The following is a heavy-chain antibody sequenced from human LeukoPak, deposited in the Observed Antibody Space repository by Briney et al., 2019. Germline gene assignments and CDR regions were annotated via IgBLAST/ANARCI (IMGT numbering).Heavy chain of an antibody. V-gene: IGHV3-23*01. Sequence: TGGSLRLSCAASGFTFSSYGMSWVRQAPGKGLEWVSAISGSGGSTYYADSVKGRFTISRDNSKNTLYLQMNSLRADDTAIYYCANGDPWRWFDPWGQGTLVTVSS. D-gene: IGHD3-3*01. J-gene: IGHJ5*02. CDR2: ISGSGGST. CDR3: ANGDPWRWFDP. CDR1: GFTFSSYG.